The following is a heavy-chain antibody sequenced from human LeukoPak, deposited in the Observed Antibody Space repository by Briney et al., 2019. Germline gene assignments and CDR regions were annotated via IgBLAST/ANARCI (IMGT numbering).Heavy chain of an antibody. J-gene: IGHJ4*02. Sequence: ASVKVSCKTSGYTFTDYYIHWVRQAPGQGLEWMGWINPNSGETDSAQKFQGRVTMTGDTSISTAYMELRRVTSDDTAVYYCARDRDYSNTERGFDYWGQGTLVTVSS. CDR3: ARDRDYSNTERGFDY. CDR2: INPNSGET. V-gene: IGHV1-2*02. D-gene: IGHD4-11*01. CDR1: GYTFTDYY.